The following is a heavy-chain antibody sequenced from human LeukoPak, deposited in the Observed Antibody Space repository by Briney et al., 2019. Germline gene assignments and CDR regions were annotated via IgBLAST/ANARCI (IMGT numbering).Heavy chain of an antibody. CDR1: GFTFSSYW. CDR3: ARSPRYCSGGTCYSIYFQH. Sequence: PGGSLRLSCAASGFTFSSYWMSWVRQAPGEGLEWVANIKQDGSEKYYVDSVKGRFTISGDNAKNSLYLQMNSLRAEDTAVYYCARSPRYCSGGTCYSIYFQHWGQGTLVTVSS. J-gene: IGHJ1*01. D-gene: IGHD2-15*01. V-gene: IGHV3-7*01. CDR2: IKQDGSEK.